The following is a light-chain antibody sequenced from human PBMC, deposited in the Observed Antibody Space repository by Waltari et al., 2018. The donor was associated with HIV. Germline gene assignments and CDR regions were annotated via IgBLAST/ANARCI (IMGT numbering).Light chain of an antibody. J-gene: IGLJ1*01. CDR3: AAWDDSLHGGV. Sequence: QSELTQPPSASGTPGQRVTFSCSGSSSNIGSNAVNWYQHLPGTAPKLLIYNNNLRSSGVPDRFSGSKAVTSASLSITGLQSGDEADYDCAAWDDSLHGGVFGTGTKVTVL. V-gene: IGLV1-44*01. CDR1: SSNIGSNA. CDR2: NNN.